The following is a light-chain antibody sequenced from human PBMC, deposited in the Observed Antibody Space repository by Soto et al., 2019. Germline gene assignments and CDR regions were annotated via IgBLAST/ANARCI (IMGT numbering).Light chain of an antibody. CDR2: QIS. Sequence: DIVLTQTPLSSPVTLGQPASISCRSSQSLVYSDGNTYLSWLQQRPGQPPRLLIYQISNRFSGVPDRFRGSGAGTDFTLKISRVEAEDVGVYSCVQFSLFPRTFGQGTKVEIK. CDR3: VQFSLFPRT. CDR1: QSLVYSDGNTY. J-gene: IGKJ1*01. V-gene: IGKV2-24*01.